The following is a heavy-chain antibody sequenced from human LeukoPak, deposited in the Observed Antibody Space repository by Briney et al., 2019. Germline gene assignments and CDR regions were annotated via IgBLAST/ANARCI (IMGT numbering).Heavy chain of an antibody. CDR1: EYIFTGYY. J-gene: IGHJ4*02. D-gene: IGHD6-13*01. CDR3: ARGFSSSWSYFDY. CDR2: INPNRGGT. V-gene: IGHV1-2*06. Sequence: GASVKVSCKASEYIFTGYYIHWVRQAPGQGLEWMGRINPNRGGTNYAQKFPGRVTMPTDTSISTAYMEVSSLRSDDTAVYFCARGFSSSWSYFDYWGQGTLVTVSS.